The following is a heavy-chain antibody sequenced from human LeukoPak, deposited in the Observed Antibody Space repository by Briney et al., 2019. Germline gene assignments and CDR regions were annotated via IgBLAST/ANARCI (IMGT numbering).Heavy chain of an antibody. J-gene: IGHJ6*03. V-gene: IGHV1-69*06. CDR2: IIPIFGTA. D-gene: IGHD3-3*01. CDR3: ARGVPSGHDFWSGPHYYYYMDV. Sequence: ASVKVSCKASGGTFSSYAISWVRQAPGQGLEWMGRIIPIFGTANYAQKFQGRVTITADKSTSTAYMELSSLRSEDTAVYYCARGVPSGHDFWSGPHYYYYMDVWGKGTTVTVSS. CDR1: GGTFSSYA.